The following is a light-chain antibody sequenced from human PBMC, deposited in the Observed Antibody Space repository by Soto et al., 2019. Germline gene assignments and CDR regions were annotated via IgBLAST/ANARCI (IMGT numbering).Light chain of an antibody. CDR3: QQYNSYSRT. CDR1: RSITSH. J-gene: IGKJ1*01. V-gene: IGKV1-5*01. CDR2: AAS. Sequence: DIQITQSPSSLSGFLGYRVTLTCRASRSITSHLNWYQQNPGKAPKLLIYAASSLQSGVPSRFSGSGSGTEFTLTISSLQPDDFATYYCQQYNSYSRTFGQGTRVDI.